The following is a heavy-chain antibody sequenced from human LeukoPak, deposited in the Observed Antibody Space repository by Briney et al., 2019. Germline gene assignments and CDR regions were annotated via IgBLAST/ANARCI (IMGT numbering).Heavy chain of an antibody. Sequence: ASVKVSCKASGYTFTSYYMHWVRQAPGQGLEWMGLINPTGGSTGYAQKFQGRVTMTRDMSTSTDYMELSSLRSEDTAIYYCARASVVAATLHDAFDIWGQGTMVTVSS. V-gene: IGHV1-46*01. D-gene: IGHD2-15*01. CDR3: ARASVVAATLHDAFDI. CDR2: INPTGGST. CDR1: GYTFTSYY. J-gene: IGHJ3*02.